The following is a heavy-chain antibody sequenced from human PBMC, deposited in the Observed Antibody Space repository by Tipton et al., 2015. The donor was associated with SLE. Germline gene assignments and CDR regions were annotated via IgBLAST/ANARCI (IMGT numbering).Heavy chain of an antibody. CDR2: IYYSGST. Sequence: TLSLTCTVSGGSISSGGYYWSWIRQHPGKGLEWIGYIYYSGSTYYNPSLKSRVTISVDTSKNQFSLKLSCVTAADTSVEYCSRADDAFESWGQGTRVTVSS. CDR1: GGSISSGGYY. D-gene: IGHD6-19*01. V-gene: IGHV4-31*03. CDR3: SRADDAFES. J-gene: IGHJ3*02.